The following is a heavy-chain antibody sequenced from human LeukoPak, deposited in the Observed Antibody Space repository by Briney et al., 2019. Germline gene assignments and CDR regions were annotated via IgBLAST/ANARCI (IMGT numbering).Heavy chain of an antibody. D-gene: IGHD6-13*01. CDR2: IGTAGDT. V-gene: IGHV3-13*01. CDR3: ARDFASSSWYGSHYYYGMDV. CDR1: GFTFSSYD. Sequence: GGSLRLSCAASGFTFSSYDMHWVRQATGKGLEWVSAIGTAGDTYYPGSVKGRFTISRENAENSLYLQMNSLRAEDTAVYYCARDFASSSWYGSHYYYGMDVWGQGTTVTVSS. J-gene: IGHJ6*02.